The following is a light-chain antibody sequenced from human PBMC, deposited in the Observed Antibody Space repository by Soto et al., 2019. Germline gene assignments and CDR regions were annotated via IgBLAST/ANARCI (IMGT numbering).Light chain of an antibody. CDR3: SSYTSSSPLG. Sequence: QSVLTQPASVSGSPGQSITISCTGTSSDVGGYNYVSWYQQHPGKAPKLMIYDVSNRPSGVSNRFSGSKSGNTVSLTISGLQAEDEADYYCSSYTSSSPLGFGTGTKLTVL. CDR2: DVS. V-gene: IGLV2-14*01. J-gene: IGLJ1*01. CDR1: SSDVGGYNY.